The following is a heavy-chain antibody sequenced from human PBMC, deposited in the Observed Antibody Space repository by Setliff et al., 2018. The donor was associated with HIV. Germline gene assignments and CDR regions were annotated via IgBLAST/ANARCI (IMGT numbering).Heavy chain of an antibody. CDR1: GDSMQNFY. Sequence: SETLSLTCTVSGDSMQNFYWTWIRQSPGKGLEWIGYINYSGHTNYNPSLKSRVTISIDTSKNQFSLQLTPVTAADTAVYYCVNPSGAMGDFDSWGQGTLVTVS. J-gene: IGHJ4*02. V-gene: IGHV4-59*08. D-gene: IGHD3-16*01. CDR3: VNPSGAMGDFDS. CDR2: INYSGHT.